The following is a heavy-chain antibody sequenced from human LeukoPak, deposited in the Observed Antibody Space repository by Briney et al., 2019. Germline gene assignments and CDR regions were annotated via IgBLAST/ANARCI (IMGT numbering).Heavy chain of an antibody. CDR2: LSYDGSYE. Sequence: GGSLRLSCAASGFTFSDSAMHWVRQAPGKGLKWVAVLSYDGSYEYYSDSVKGRFTISRDSSKNTLYLQMNSLRAEDTAVYYCAKDRGYSSSWTIDYWGQGTLVTVSS. J-gene: IGHJ4*02. V-gene: IGHV3-30*18. CDR1: GFTFSDSA. D-gene: IGHD6-13*01. CDR3: AKDRGYSSSWTIDY.